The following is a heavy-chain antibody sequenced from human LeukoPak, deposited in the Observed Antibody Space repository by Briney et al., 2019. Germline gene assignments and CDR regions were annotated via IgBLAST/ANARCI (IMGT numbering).Heavy chain of an antibody. CDR1: GFTFSTYN. Sequence: HPGKSLRLSCAASGFTFSTYNMHWVRQAPGKGLEWVAVISYDGINHYYADSVKGRFTISRDNSKNTLYLQMNSLRAEDTAVYYCARDYGHTRGPYGDYVTLYFFDYWGQGTLVTVSS. CDR2: ISYDGINH. J-gene: IGHJ4*02. D-gene: IGHD4-17*01. V-gene: IGHV3-30*04. CDR3: ARDYGHTRGPYGDYVTLYFFDY.